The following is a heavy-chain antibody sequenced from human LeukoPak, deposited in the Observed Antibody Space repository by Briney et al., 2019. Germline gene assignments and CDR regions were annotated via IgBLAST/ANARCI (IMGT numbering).Heavy chain of an antibody. CDR3: AKGSYYDSSGSFYFDY. V-gene: IGHV3-23*01. CDR2: ISGSGDNT. Sequence: GGSLRLSCAASGFTVSSNYMSWVRQAPGKGLEWVSGISGSGDNTYYADSVKGRFTISKDNSKNTLYVQVNSLGTEDTAAYYCAKGSYYDSSGSFYFDYWGQGTLVTVSS. CDR1: GFTVSSNY. J-gene: IGHJ4*02. D-gene: IGHD3-22*01.